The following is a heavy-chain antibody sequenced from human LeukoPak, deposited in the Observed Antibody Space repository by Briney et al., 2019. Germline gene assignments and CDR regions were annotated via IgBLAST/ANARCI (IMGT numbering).Heavy chain of an antibody. CDR2: INHSGST. J-gene: IGHJ4*02. Sequence: SETLSLTCAVFGGSFSGHYWSWIRQPPGKGLEWIGEINHSGSTNYNPSLKSRVTISVDTSKNQFSLKLSSVTAADTAVYYCARRKPGGATIPFDYWGQGTLVTVSS. CDR1: GGSFSGHY. D-gene: IGHD1-26*01. V-gene: IGHV4-34*01. CDR3: ARRKPGGATIPFDY.